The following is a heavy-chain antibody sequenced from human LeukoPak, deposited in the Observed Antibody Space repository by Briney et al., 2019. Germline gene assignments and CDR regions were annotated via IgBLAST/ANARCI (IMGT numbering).Heavy chain of an antibody. J-gene: IGHJ4*02. CDR2: IHYSGST. V-gene: IGHV4-59*01. D-gene: IGHD3-10*01. Sequence: SETLSLTCTVSGGSITNYYRSWIRQPPGKGLEWIGYIHYSGSTKYKSSLKSGVTISVDTSKNQFSLKLDSVTAADTAVYYCARGKEVITMLRGLKPGYYFDYWGQGTLVTVSS. CDR1: GGSITNYY. CDR3: ARGKEVITMLRGLKPGYYFDY.